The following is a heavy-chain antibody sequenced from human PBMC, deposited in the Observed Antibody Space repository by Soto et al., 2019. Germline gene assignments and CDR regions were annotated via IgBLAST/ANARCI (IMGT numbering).Heavy chain of an antibody. D-gene: IGHD2-2*02. CDR2: IYYSGST. Sequence: SETLSLTCTVSGGSISSCDYYWSWIRQPPGKGLDWIGYIYYSGSTYYNPSLQSRVTISVDTSKHQFSLNLGSVTAADTAVYFCARERVPGAIHHTRFDPWGQATLVTVSS. V-gene: IGHV4-30-4*01. J-gene: IGHJ5*02. CDR1: GGSISSCDYY. CDR3: ARERVPGAIHHTRFDP.